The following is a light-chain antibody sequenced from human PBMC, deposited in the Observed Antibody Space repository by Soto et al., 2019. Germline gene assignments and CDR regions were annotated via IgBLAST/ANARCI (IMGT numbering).Light chain of an antibody. J-gene: IGKJ1*01. V-gene: IGKV3-20*01. CDR1: QSVSSSY. Sequence: EIVLTQSPGTLSLSPGERATLSCRASQSVSSSYLAWYQKRPGQAPRLLIYDASSRATGIPDRFSGSGSGTHFTLTISRLEPEDFAVYYCQQYGSTPSTFGQGTKVEIK. CDR3: QQYGSTPST. CDR2: DAS.